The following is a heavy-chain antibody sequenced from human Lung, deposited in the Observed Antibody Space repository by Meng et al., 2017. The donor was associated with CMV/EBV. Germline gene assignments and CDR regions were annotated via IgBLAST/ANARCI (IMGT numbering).Heavy chain of an antibody. CDR1: GFTFSSYS. CDR3: AGMTSDY. V-gene: IGHV3-21*04. J-gene: IGHJ4*02. D-gene: IGHD1-14*01. CDR2: ISSSSSYI. Sequence: SCAASGFTFSSYSMNWVRQAPGKGLEWVSFISSSSSYIYYGDSVKGRFTISRDNSKNTLYLQMNSLRAEDTAVYYCAGMTSDYWGQGTLVTVSS.